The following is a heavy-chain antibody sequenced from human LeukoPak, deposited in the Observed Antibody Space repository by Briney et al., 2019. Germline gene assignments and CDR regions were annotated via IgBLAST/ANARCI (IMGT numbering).Heavy chain of an antibody. V-gene: IGHV3-73*01. CDR3: TRLRSDTTGGYYYFMDV. CDR2: IRSKANGYAT. CDR1: DFTFSDSA. J-gene: IGHJ6*03. D-gene: IGHD1-1*01. Sequence: GRSLRLSCAASDFTFSDSAIHWVRQAPRKGLEWVGRIRSKANGYATSYGASAKGRLTISRDDSKNTADLQMSDLRTEDTAVYYCTRLRSDTTGGYYYFMDVWGKGTTVIVSS.